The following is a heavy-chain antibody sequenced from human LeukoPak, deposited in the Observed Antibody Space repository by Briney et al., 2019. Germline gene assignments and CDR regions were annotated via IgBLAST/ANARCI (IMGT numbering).Heavy chain of an antibody. CDR2: IYYSGKT. CDR3: ARVGRNGGWHFDY. V-gene: IGHV4-39*07. D-gene: IGHD6-19*01. Sequence: NPSETLSLTCSVFGGSISSDSYHWGWIRQPPGKGLEWIGSIYYSGKTFYNPSLESRVTISMPTSKTQFSLNLSSVTAADTAVYYCARVGRNGGWHFDYWGQGTLVTVSS. J-gene: IGHJ4*02. CDR1: GGSISSDSYH.